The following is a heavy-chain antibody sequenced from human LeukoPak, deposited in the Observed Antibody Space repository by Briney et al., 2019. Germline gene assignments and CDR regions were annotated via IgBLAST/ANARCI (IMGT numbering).Heavy chain of an antibody. D-gene: IGHD4-17*01. Sequence: GGSLRLSCAASGFTFSTYAMSWVRQAPGKGLEWVSGISASGYSTYYADSVKGRFTISRDNSKNTLYLQMNSLRAEDTAVYYCAKGMTTVTEFDYWGQGTLVTVSS. CDR3: AKGMTTVTEFDY. CDR1: GFTFSTYA. V-gene: IGHV3-23*01. J-gene: IGHJ4*02. CDR2: ISASGYST.